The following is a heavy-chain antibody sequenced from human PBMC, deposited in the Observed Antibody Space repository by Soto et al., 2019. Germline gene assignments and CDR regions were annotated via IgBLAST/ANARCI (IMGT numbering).Heavy chain of an antibody. CDR2: INPNSGGT. CDR3: ARDTGYGDYDPTPPNAFDI. V-gene: IGHV1-2*04. J-gene: IGHJ3*02. D-gene: IGHD4-17*01. CDR1: GYTLTVYY. Sequence: ASVKVSCKASGYTLTVYYMHWVRQAPGQGLEWMGWINPNSGGTNYAQKFQGWVTMTRDTSISTAYMELSRLRSDDTAVYYCARDTGYGDYDPTPPNAFDIWGQGTMVTVS.